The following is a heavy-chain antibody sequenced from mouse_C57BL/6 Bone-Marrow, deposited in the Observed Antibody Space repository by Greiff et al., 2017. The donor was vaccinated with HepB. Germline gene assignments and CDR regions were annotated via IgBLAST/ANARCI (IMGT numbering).Heavy chain of an antibody. CDR3: SSLYDGYYFAWFAY. V-gene: IGHV1-78*01. Sequence: QVQLQQSDAELVKPGASVKISCKVSGYSFTDYTIHWMKQRPEQGLEWIGYIYPRDGSTKYNEKFKGKATLTADKSSSTAYMQLNSLTSEDSAVYFFSSLYDGYYFAWFAYWGQGTLVTVSA. J-gene: IGHJ3*01. CDR1: GYSFTDYT. D-gene: IGHD2-3*01. CDR2: IYPRDGST.